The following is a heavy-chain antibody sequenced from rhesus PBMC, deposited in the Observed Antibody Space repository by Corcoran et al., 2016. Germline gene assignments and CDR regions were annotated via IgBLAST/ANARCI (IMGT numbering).Heavy chain of an antibody. CDR3: ARDYYSGSYPYYFDY. J-gene: IGHJ4*01. CDR2: IYSNSEST. Sequence: QVQLQESGPGVVKPSATLSLTCAVSGGTISSGYYYWRWLRPPPGKGLGGIGGIYSNSESTNYNPSLKTRVTISKDPSKNQFSLKLSSVTATDTAVYYCARDYYSGSYPYYFDYWGQGVLVTVPS. CDR1: GGTISSGYYY. V-gene: IGHV4S12*01. D-gene: IGHD3-16*01.